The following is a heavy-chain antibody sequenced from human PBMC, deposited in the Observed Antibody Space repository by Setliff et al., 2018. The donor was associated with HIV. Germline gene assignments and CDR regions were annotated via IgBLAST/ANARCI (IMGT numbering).Heavy chain of an antibody. CDR2: ISGGGGGT. D-gene: IGHD3-22*01. V-gene: IGHV3-23*01. J-gene: IGHJ4*02. CDR1: GFTFTTYS. CDR3: AKGRGYDYDTSAYRIGLDY. Sequence: PGGSLRLSCAASGFTFTTYSMSWVRQAPGKGLEWVSAISGGGGGTYFADSVKGRFTISRDNSKNTLYLQMNSLRAEDTAVYYCAKGRGYDYDTSAYRIGLDYWGQGTLVTVSS.